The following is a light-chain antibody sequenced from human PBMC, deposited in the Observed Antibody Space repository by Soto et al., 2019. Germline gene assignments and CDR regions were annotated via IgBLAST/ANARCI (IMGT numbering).Light chain of an antibody. V-gene: IGLV2-14*03. J-gene: IGLJ2*01. CDR1: SSDVGGYNY. CDR2: DVS. CDR3: NSYTSSSTLV. Sequence: QSALTQPASVSGSPGQSITISCTGTSSDVGGYNYVSWYQQHPGKAPKLLIFDVSNRQSGVSNRFSGSKSGNTASLTISGLQAEDEADYFCNSYTSSSTLVFGGGTKVTAL.